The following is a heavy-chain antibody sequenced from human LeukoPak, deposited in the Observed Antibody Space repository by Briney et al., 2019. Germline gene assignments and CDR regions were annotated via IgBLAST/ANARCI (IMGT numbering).Heavy chain of an antibody. V-gene: IGHV3-21*01. CDR1: GFSFSDYD. CDR2: ISGRSSHV. J-gene: IGHJ1*01. CDR3: GRAFPPLRTSSAGDL. D-gene: IGHD3-16*01. Sequence: PGGSLRLSCSASGFSFSDYDMNWVRQAPGKGLEWVSAISGRSSHVYYGESVKGRFTISRDNAKNSLYLQLDSQGVEDTAVYYCGRAFPPLRTSSAGDLWGQGTLVTVSS.